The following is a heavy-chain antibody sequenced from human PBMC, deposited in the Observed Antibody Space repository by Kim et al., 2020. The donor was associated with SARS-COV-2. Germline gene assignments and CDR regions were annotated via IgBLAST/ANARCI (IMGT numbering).Heavy chain of an antibody. J-gene: IGHJ4*02. CDR2: ISYDGSNK. CDR3: ARVLGYYYDSSGYRDY. Sequence: GGSLRLSCAASGFTFSSYAMHWVRQAPGKGLEWVAVISYDGSNKYYADSVKGRFTISRDNSKNTLYLQMNSLRAEDTAVYYCARVLGYYYDSSGYRDYWGQGTLVTVSS. CDR1: GFTFSSYA. D-gene: IGHD3-22*01. V-gene: IGHV3-30*04.